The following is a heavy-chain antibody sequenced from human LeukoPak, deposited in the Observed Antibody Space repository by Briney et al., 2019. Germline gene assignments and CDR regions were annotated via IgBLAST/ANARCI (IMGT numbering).Heavy chain of an antibody. Sequence: SETLSLTCTVSGGSISSYYWSWIRQPPGKGLEWIGYIYYSGSTNYNPSLKSRVTISVDTSKNQLSLKLSSVTAADTAVYYCARGHGDYTIDYWGQGTLVTVSS. CDR3: ARGHGDYTIDY. V-gene: IGHV4-59*01. J-gene: IGHJ4*02. D-gene: IGHD4-17*01. CDR1: GGSISSYY. CDR2: IYYSGST.